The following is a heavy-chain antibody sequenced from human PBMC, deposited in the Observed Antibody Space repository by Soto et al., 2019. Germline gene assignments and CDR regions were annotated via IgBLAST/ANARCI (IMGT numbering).Heavy chain of an antibody. CDR3: ARAVLPSVVGAVDY. V-gene: IGHV3-21*02. CDR2: ISYSTTYI. D-gene: IGHD1-26*01. Sequence: EVQLVESGGGLVKPGGSLRLSCAASGFTFSSYNMNWVRQAPGKWLEWVSSISYSTTYIYYADSVQGRFTISRDNAKNSLYLQMNSMRADDTAVYYCARAVLPSVVGAVDYWGQGTLVTVSS. J-gene: IGHJ4*02. CDR1: GFTFSSYN.